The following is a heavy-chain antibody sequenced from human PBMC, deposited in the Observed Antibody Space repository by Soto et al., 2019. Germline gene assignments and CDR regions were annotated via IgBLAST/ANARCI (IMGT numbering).Heavy chain of an antibody. J-gene: IGHJ3*02. Sequence: QVQLVQSGAEVKKPGSSVKVSCKASGGTFSSYAISWVRQAPGQGLEWMGGIIPIFGTANYAQKFQGRVTITGDESTSRANMELSSLRSEDTAVYYCASAKKNQQLEPDAFDIWGQRTMVTVTS. CDR2: IIPIFGTA. V-gene: IGHV1-69*01. CDR1: GGTFSSYA. D-gene: IGHD6-13*01. CDR3: ASAKKNQQLEPDAFDI.